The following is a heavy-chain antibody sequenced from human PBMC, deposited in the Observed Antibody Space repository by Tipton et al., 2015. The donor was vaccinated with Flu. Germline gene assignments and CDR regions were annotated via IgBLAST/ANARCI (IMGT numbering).Heavy chain of an antibody. V-gene: IGHV3-30*04. CDR2: ISYDGSDK. CDR3: ARDHPPSITVLGEITDYFGMDV. Sequence: SLRLSCEASGFTFSSYAMHWVRQAPGKGLEWVAVISYDGSDKYYADSVKGRFTISRDNSENTLYLQINSLGAEDTAVYYCARDHPPSITVLGEITDYFGMDVWGQGTTVTVSS. J-gene: IGHJ6*02. CDR1: GFTFSSYA. D-gene: IGHD3-3*01.